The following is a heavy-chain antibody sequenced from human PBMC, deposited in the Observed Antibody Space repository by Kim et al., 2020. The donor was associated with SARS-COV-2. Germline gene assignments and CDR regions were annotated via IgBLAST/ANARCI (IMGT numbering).Heavy chain of an antibody. CDR1: GFTFSSYA. Sequence: GGSLRLSCAASGFTFSSYAMNWVRQAPGKGLEWVSAITDIGTAYYAYSAKGRFTISRDNSKNGLYLQMSNLRAEDTAVYYWAKEVSSRWDYWGQGTLDT. V-gene: IGHV3-23*01. J-gene: IGHJ4*02. D-gene: IGHD6-13*01. CDR2: ITDIGTA. CDR3: AKEVSSRWDY.